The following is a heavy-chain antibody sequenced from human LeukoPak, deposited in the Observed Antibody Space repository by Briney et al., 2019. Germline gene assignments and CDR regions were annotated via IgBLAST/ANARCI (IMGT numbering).Heavy chain of an antibody. J-gene: IGHJ4*02. CDR2: ISGSGGST. CDR1: GFTFSSYA. CDR3: AQERYQLLWNYFDY. V-gene: IGHV3-23*01. D-gene: IGHD2-2*01. Sequence: GGSLRLSCAASGFTFSSYATSWVRQAPGKGLEWVSAISGSGGSTYYADSVKGRFTISRDNSKNTLYLQMNSLRAEDTSVYYCAQERYQLLWNYFDYWGQGTLVTVSS.